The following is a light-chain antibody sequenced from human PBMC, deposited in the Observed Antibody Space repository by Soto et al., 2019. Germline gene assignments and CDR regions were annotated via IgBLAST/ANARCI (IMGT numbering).Light chain of an antibody. CDR3: QQHESYPRT. CDR1: QSINTW. Sequence: DIQMTQSPSTLSASVGDRVTITCRASQSINTWLAWYQQKPGKAPRLLIYTASSLESGVPSRFSGSGSGTEFTLTISSLQPDDFATYYCQQHESYPRTFGQGTKXEIK. V-gene: IGKV1-5*03. CDR2: TAS. J-gene: IGKJ1*01.